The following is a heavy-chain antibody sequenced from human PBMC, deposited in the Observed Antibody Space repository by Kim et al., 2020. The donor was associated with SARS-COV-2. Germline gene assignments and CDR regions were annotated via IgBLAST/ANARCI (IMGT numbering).Heavy chain of an antibody. CDR3: ARGPRIAVAGTGWFDP. V-gene: IGHV1-2*02. Sequence: KFQGRVTMTRDTSSSTAYMELSRLRSDDTAVYYCARGPRIAVAGTGWFDPWGQGTLVTVSS. D-gene: IGHD6-19*01. J-gene: IGHJ5*02.